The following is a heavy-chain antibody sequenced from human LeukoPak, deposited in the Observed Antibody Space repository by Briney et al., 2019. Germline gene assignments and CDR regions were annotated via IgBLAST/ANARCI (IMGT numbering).Heavy chain of an antibody. CDR3: AKDFHYYDSPFDY. CDR2: ISGSGGST. Sequence: GGSLRLSCAASGFTFSSYAMSWVRQAPGRGLEWVSAISGSGGSTYYADSVKGRFTISRDNSKNTLYLQMNSLRAEDTAVYYCAKDFHYYDSPFDYWGQGTLVTVSS. J-gene: IGHJ4*02. V-gene: IGHV3-23*01. D-gene: IGHD3-22*01. CDR1: GFTFSSYA.